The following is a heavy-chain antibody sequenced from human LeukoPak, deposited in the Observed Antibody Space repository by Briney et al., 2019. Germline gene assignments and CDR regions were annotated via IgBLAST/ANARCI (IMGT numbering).Heavy chain of an antibody. J-gene: IGHJ4*02. Sequence: ASETLSLTCTVSGGSISSSSYYWGWIRQPPGKGLEWIGSIYYSGSTYYNPSLKSRVTISVDTSKNQFSLKLSSVTAADTAVYYCARLGGYSSSWPDNYYFDYWGQGTLVTVSS. CDR3: ARLGGYSSSWPDNYYFDY. V-gene: IGHV4-39*01. CDR2: IYYSGST. D-gene: IGHD6-13*01. CDR1: GGSISSSSYY.